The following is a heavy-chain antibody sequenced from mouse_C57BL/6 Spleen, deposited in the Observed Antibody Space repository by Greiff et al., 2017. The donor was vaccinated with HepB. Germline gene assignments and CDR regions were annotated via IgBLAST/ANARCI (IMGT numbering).Heavy chain of an antibody. Sequence: EVQLVESGAELVRPGASVKLSCTASGFNIKDDYMHWVKQRPEQGLEWIGWIDPENGDTEYASKFQGKATITADTSSNTAYLQLSSLTSEDTAVYYCTTNGYSLYYFDYWGQGTTLTVSS. D-gene: IGHD2-3*01. CDR2: IDPENGDT. CDR3: TTNGYSLYYFDY. V-gene: IGHV14-4*01. J-gene: IGHJ2*01. CDR1: GFNIKDDY.